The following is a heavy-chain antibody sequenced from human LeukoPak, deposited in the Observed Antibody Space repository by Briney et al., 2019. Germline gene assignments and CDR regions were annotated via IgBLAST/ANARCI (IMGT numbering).Heavy chain of an antibody. D-gene: IGHD2-2*01. CDR3: ARDDCSSISYYHNWFDP. Sequence: GGSLRLSCAASGFTFSSYWMSWVRQAPGKGLEWVANIKQDGSEKYYVDSVKGRFTISRDNAKNSLYLQMNSLRAEDTAVYYCARDDCSSISYYHNWFDPWGQGTLVTVSS. V-gene: IGHV3-7*01. CDR1: GFTFSSYW. CDR2: IKQDGSEK. J-gene: IGHJ5*02.